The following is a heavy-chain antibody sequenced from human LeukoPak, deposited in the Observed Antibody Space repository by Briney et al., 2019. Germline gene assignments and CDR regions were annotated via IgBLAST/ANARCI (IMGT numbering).Heavy chain of an antibody. V-gene: IGHV1-8*03. Sequence: ASVKVPCKASGYTFTNFDVNWVRQATGQGLEWMGWMNPNSGNTGSAQKFQGRVTITWNTSIGTTYMELSSLRSEDTAVYYCARSPTPVYSYYYYMDVWGKGTTVTVSS. CDR1: GYTFTNFD. J-gene: IGHJ6*03. CDR3: ARSPTPVYSYYYYMDV. CDR2: MNPNSGNT.